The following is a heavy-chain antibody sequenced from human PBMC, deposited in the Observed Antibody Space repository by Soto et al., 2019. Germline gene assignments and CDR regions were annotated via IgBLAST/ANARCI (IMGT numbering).Heavy chain of an antibody. Sequence: QVQLVQSEGEVKKPGASVKVSCKASGYSFTTYSISWVRQAPGQGLEWMGWISGHSGHTNYAQKLQGRVAMTTDTSTTTAYMELRSLRSDDTAVYYCARDRSMASRRGPLDYWGQGTLLTVSS. CDR2: ISGHSGHT. CDR1: GYSFTTYS. D-gene: IGHD2-8*01. J-gene: IGHJ4*02. CDR3: ARDRSMASRRGPLDY. V-gene: IGHV1-18*01.